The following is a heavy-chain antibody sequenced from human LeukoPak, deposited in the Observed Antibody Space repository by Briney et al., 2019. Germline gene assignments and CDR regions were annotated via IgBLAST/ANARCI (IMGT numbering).Heavy chain of an antibody. V-gene: IGHV1-2*04. J-gene: IGHJ4*02. D-gene: IGHD2-21*02. Sequence: ASVKVSCKASGGTFSSYAISWVRQAPGQGLEWMGWINPNSGDTNCAQKFQGWVTMTSDTSISTASMELSRLRSDDTAVYYCARDRGGTAKDYWGQGTLVTVSS. CDR1: GGTFSSYA. CDR2: INPNSGDT. CDR3: ARDRGGTAKDY.